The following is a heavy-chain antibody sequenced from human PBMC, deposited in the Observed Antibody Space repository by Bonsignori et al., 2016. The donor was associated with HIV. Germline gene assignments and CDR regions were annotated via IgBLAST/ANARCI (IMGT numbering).Heavy chain of an antibody. Sequence: EVHLVESGGGLVKPGGSLRLSCAASAFTFNTYAINWVRQAPGKGLEWVASIDRNNYIYYADSVKGRFTISRDNAKNSVYLQMNSLRAEDMAVYFCARGYFLDYWGQGTLVSVSS. CDR1: AFTFNTYA. D-gene: IGHD3-10*01. V-gene: IGHV3-21*01. CDR2: IDRNNYI. J-gene: IGHJ4*02. CDR3: ARGYFLDY.